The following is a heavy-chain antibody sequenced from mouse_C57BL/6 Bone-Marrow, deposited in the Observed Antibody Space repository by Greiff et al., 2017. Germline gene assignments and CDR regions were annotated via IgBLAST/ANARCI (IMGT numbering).Heavy chain of an antibody. CDR2: ISSGGSYT. CDR3: ARELPFAY. V-gene: IGHV5-6*01. J-gene: IGHJ3*01. CDR1: GFTFSSYG. D-gene: IGHD2-1*01. Sequence: EVKLKESGGDLVKPGGSLKLSCAASGFTFSSYGMSWVRQTPDTRLEWVATISSGGSYTYYPDSVKGRFTISRDNAKNTLYLQMSSLKSEDTAMYYCARELPFAYWGQGTLVTVSA.